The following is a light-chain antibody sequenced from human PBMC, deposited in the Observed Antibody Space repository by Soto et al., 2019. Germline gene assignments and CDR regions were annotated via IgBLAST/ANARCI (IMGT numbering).Light chain of an antibody. CDR1: QSVSSSY. J-gene: IGKJ1*01. V-gene: IGKV3-20*01. CDR2: GAS. Sequence: EIVLTQSPGTLSLSPGERATLSCRASQSVSSSYLAWYQQKPGQAPRLLIYGASSRATCIPDRFSGSGSGTDFTLNISRLEPEDFAVYYCQQYGSSLWTFGQGTKVEIK. CDR3: QQYGSSLWT.